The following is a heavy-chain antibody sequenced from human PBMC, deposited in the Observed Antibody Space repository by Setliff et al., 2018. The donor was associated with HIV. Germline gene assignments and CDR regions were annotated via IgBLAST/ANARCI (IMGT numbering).Heavy chain of an antibody. CDR2: INHSGGT. CDR3: ARGALRNSRWFGEFFNDY. D-gene: IGHD3-10*01. V-gene: IGHV4-34*01. J-gene: IGHJ4*02. Sequence: SETLSLTCAVSGGTFSLHYYTWIRQSPLRGLEWIGEINHSGGTRYNPSLESRVTMSVDKSKNQFSLKLSSVTAADTAVYYCARGALRNSRWFGEFFNDYWGQGTPVTVSS. CDR1: GGTFSLHY.